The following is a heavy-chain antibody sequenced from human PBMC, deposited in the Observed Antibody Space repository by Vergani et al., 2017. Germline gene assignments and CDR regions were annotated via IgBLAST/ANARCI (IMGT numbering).Heavy chain of an antibody. CDR2: VDPEDGET. CDR1: GYTFTDYY. Sequence: EVQLVQSGAEVKKPGTTVKISCKVSGYTFTDYYMHWVQQAPGKGLEWMGLVDPEDGETIYAEKFQGRVTITADTSTDTSYMELSSLRSEDTAVYYCATHLTAGDSGGGDAFDIWGKGTMVTVSS. V-gene: IGHV1-69-2*01. CDR3: ATHLTAGDSGGGDAFDI. J-gene: IGHJ3*02. D-gene: IGHD2-15*01.